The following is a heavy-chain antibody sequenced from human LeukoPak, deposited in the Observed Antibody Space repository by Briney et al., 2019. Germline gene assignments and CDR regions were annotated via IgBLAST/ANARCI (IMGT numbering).Heavy chain of an antibody. J-gene: IGHJ4*02. CDR1: GFTFSSYE. V-gene: IGHV3-48*03. CDR2: ISSSGSGSTI. D-gene: IGHD5-12*01. CDR3: ARDKLQVATVFDY. Sequence: GGSLRLSCAASGFTFSSYEMNWDRQAPGKGLEWVSDISSSGSGSTIYYADSVKGRFTISRDNAKNSLYLQMNSLRAEDTAVYYCARDKLQVATVFDYWGQGTLVTVSS.